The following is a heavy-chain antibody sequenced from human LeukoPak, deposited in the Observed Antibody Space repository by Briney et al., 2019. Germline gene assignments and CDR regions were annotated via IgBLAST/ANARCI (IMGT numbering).Heavy chain of an antibody. Sequence: GASVKVSCKASGYTFTSYDINWVRQATGQGLEWMGWMSPNSGNTGYAQKFQGRVTMTRNTSISTAYMELSSLRSEDTAVYYCARGATVTNGYYYYYYMDVWGKGTTVTISS. V-gene: IGHV1-8*01. CDR1: GYTFTSYD. D-gene: IGHD4-17*01. J-gene: IGHJ6*03. CDR2: MSPNSGNT. CDR3: ARGATVTNGYYYYYYMDV.